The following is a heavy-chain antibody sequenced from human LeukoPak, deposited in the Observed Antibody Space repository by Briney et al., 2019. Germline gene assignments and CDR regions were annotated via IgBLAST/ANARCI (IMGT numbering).Heavy chain of an antibody. D-gene: IGHD4-17*01. CDR2: INHSGST. CDR3: ARGKGIVMSRKGYGDFKNLYYFDY. CDR1: GGSFSGYY. Sequence: SETLSLTCAVYGGSFSGYYWSWIRQPPGKGLEWIGEINHSGSTNYNPSLKSRVTISVDTSKNQFSLKLSSVTAADTAVYYCARGKGIVMSRKGYGDFKNLYYFDYWGQGTLVTVSS. J-gene: IGHJ4*02. V-gene: IGHV4-34*01.